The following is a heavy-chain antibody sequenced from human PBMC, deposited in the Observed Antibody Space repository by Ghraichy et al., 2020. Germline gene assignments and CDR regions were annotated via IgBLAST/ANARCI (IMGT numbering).Heavy chain of an antibody. V-gene: IGHV4-39*01. J-gene: IGHJ4*02. Sequence: SETLSRTCTVSGGSISSSSYYWGWIRQPPGKGLEWIGSIYYSGSTYYNPSLKSRVTISVDTSKNQFSLKLSSVTAADTAVYYCARQEWVRYSSSWYYYFDYWGQGTLVTVSS. D-gene: IGHD6-13*01. CDR1: GGSISSSSYY. CDR2: IYYSGST. CDR3: ARQEWVRYSSSWYYYFDY.